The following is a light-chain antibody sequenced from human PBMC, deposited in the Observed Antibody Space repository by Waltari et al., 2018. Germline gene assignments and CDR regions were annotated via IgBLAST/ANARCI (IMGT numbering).Light chain of an antibody. J-gene: IGLJ1*01. CDR1: YSNVGNDN. V-gene: IGLV1-47*01. CDR3: AAWDGSLSGYV. CDR2: NND. Sequence: QSVLTQPPSASATPGQRVTISCSGSYSNVGNDNVYWYQQLPGTAPRLLIYNNDVGPSGVSDRFSGSKSGTSAFLAIIGRRSEDEADYYCAAWDGSLSGYVFGIGTKVTVL.